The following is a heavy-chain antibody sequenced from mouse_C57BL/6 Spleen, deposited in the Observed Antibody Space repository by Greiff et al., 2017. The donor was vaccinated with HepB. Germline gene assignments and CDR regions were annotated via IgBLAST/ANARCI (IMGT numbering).Heavy chain of an antibody. V-gene: IGHV1-82*01. D-gene: IGHD1-1*01. CDR1: GYAFSSSW. CDR2: IYPGDGDT. CDR3: ASSSYGNSYCYFDV. J-gene: IGHJ1*03. Sequence: VQLQQSGPELVKPGASVKLSCKASGYAFSSSWMNWVKQRPGKGLEWIGRIYPGDGDTNYNGKFKGKATLTADKSSSTAYMQLSSLTSEDSAVYFYASSSYGNSYCYFDVWGTGTTVTVSS.